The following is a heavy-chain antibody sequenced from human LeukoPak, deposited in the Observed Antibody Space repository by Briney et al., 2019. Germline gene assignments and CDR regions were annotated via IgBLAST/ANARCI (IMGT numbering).Heavy chain of an antibody. CDR2: LYDSVRT. CDR1: GGSISSHY. D-gene: IGHD5-18*01. Sequence: SETLSLTCTVSGGSISSHYWSWLRQPPGKGLEWIAYLYDSVRTKDNPSLKGRVTLPADTSKNQHSLRLSSVTAADTAVYYCATIKRGDIYGYFDFWGQGILVTVSS. CDR3: ATIKRGDIYGYFDF. J-gene: IGHJ4*02. V-gene: IGHV4-59*11.